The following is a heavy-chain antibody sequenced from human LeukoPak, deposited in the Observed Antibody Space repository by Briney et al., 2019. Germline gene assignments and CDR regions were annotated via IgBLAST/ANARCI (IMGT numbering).Heavy chain of an antibody. CDR2: INHSGST. J-gene: IGHJ3*02. D-gene: IGHD2-2*01. CDR3: ARGGDPRYCSSTSCFFYAFDI. Sequence: SETLSLTCAVHGGSFSGYYWSWIRKPPGKGLEWIGEINHSGSTNYNPSLKSRVTISVDTSKNQFSLKLSSVTAADTAVYYCARGGDPRYCSSTSCFFYAFDIWGQGTMVTVSS. CDR1: GGSFSGYY. V-gene: IGHV4-34*01.